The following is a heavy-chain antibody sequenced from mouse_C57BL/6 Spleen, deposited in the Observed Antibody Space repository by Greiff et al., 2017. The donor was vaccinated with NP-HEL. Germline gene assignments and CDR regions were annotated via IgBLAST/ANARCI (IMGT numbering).Heavy chain of an antibody. D-gene: IGHD2-5*01. CDR1: GYTFTDYY. CDR3: AGYSNFAY. J-gene: IGHJ3*01. Sequence: EVQLQQSGPELVKPGASVKISCKASGYTFTDYYMNWVKQSHGKSLEWIGDINPNNGGTSYNQKFKGKATLTVDKSSSTAYMELRSLTSEDSAVYYCAGYSNFAYWGQGTLVTVSA. CDR2: INPNNGGT. V-gene: IGHV1-26*01.